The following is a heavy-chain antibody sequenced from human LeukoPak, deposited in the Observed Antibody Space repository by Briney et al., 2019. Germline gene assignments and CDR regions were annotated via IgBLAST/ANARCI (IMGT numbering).Heavy chain of an antibody. Sequence: GGSLRLSCAASGFTFSSYDMHWVRQATGKGLEWVSAIGTAGDTYYPGSVKGRFTISRENAKNSLYLQMNSLRAEDTAVYYCARDASPYYYYGMDVWGQGTTVTVSS. CDR1: GFTFSSYD. CDR2: IGTAGDT. V-gene: IGHV3-13*01. CDR3: ARDASPYYYYGMDV. J-gene: IGHJ6*02.